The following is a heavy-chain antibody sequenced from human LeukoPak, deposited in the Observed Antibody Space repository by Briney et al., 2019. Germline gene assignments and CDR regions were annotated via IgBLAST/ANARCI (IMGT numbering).Heavy chain of an antibody. J-gene: IGHJ4*02. CDR1: GYTFTGYY. Sequence: GASVKVSCKASGYTFTGYYMHWVRQAPGQGLEWMGWISPNSGGTNYAQKFQGRVTMTRDTSISTAYMGLSRLRSEDTAVYYCARERYCSGGSCYGTHYYFDYWGQGTLVTVSS. CDR3: ARERYCSGGSCYGTHYYFDY. D-gene: IGHD2-15*01. CDR2: ISPNSGGT. V-gene: IGHV1-2*02.